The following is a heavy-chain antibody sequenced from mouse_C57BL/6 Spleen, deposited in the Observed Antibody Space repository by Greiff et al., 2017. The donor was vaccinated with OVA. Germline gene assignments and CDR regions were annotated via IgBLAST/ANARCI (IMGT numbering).Heavy chain of an antibody. D-gene: IGHD3-2*02. J-gene: IGHJ2*01. CDR2: IDPSDSYT. V-gene: IGHV1-50*01. CDR3: ARRVVLSSGYCDY. Sequence: QVQLQQPGAELVKPGASVKLSCKASGYTFTSYWMQWVKQRPGQGLEWIGEIDPSDSYTNYNQKFKGKATLTVDTSSSTAYMQLSSLTSEDSAVYYCARRVVLSSGYCDYWGQGTTLTVSS. CDR1: GYTFTSYW.